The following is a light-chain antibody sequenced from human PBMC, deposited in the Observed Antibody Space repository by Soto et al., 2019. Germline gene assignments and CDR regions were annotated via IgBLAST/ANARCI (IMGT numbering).Light chain of an antibody. CDR1: QSIDTW. J-gene: IGKJ1*01. Sequence: DIQMTQSPSTLSASIGDRVTITCRASQSIDTWLAWYQQKPGKAPRLLIYDASSLESGVPSRFSGSGSGTEFTLTISSLQPDEFATYFCQQYYTFSGTFGQGTKVEIK. V-gene: IGKV1-5*01. CDR3: QQYYTFSGT. CDR2: DAS.